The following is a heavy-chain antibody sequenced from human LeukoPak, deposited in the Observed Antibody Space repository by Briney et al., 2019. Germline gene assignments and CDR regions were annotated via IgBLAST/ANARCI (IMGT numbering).Heavy chain of an antibody. Sequence: GGSLRLSCAASGFSFSTYSMNWVRQAPGKGLEWISYIRGSSETVFYADSVKGRFTISSDNAENSLYLQMNSLRVEDTAIYYCVRDKGYAFDFWGQGTMVTVSS. V-gene: IGHV3-48*01. CDR3: VRDKGYAFDF. CDR2: IRGSSETV. J-gene: IGHJ3*01. CDR1: GFSFSTYS.